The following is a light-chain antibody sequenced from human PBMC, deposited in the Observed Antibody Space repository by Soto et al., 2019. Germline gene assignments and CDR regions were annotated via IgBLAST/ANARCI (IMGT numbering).Light chain of an antibody. V-gene: IGLV2-14*01. CDR1: SSGVGGYNY. J-gene: IGLJ2*01. CDR2: EVS. CDR3: SSYTSSGTLV. Sequence: QSALTQPASVSGSPGQSITISCTGTSSGVGGYNYVSWYQQHPGRAPKLMIYEVSNRPSGVSNLFSGSKSGNTASLTISGLQAEDEADYYCSSYTSSGTLVFGGGTKLTVL.